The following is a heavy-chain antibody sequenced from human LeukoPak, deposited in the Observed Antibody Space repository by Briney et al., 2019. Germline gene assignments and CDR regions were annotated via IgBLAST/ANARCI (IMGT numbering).Heavy chain of an antibody. CDR1: GFAFSSNW. CDR3: AKNAGYNSDWPLDY. Sequence: LAGGSLRLSCAASGFAFSSNWMHWVRQAPGKGLVWVSHISTDARTITYAAFVKGRFTISRDSSKNTLYLQMNSLRAEDTAVYYCAKNAGYNSDWPLDYWGQGTLVTVSS. J-gene: IGHJ4*02. CDR2: ISTDARTI. V-gene: IGHV3-74*01. D-gene: IGHD6-25*01.